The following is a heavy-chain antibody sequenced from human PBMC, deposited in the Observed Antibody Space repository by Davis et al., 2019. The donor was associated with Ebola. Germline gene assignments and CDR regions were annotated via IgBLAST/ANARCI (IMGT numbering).Heavy chain of an antibody. J-gene: IGHJ3*02. CDR3: VRDVTI. Sequence: GESLKIPCAASGFVFRNYVMSWVRQAPGKGLEWVSTLGTSADTYYADSVKGRFTISRDNAKNSLYLQMNSLRADDTAVYYCVRDVTIWGQGTMVTVSS. CDR2: LGTSADT. CDR1: GFVFRNYV. V-gene: IGHV3-69-1*01. D-gene: IGHD2/OR15-2a*01.